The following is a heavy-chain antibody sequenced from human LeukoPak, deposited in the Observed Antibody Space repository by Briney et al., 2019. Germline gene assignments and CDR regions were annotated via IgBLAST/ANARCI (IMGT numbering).Heavy chain of an antibody. CDR1: GFTFSSYA. CDR3: AKWNSGYDAFDI. V-gene: IGHV3-23*01. D-gene: IGHD5-12*01. J-gene: IGHJ3*02. CDR2: ISGSGGNT. Sequence: PGGSLRLSCAASGFTFSSYAMSWVRQAPGKGLEWVSAISGSGGNTYYADSVKGRFTISRDNSKNMLYLQMNSLRAEDTAVYYCAKWNSGYDAFDIWGQGTMVTVSS.